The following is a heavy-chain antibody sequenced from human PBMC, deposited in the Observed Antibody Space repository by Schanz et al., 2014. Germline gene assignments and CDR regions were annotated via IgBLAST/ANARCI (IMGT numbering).Heavy chain of an antibody. CDR3: ARDGKYYGSRNYYKTPYYFDY. J-gene: IGHJ4*02. V-gene: IGHV3-66*01. D-gene: IGHD3-10*01. CDR1: GFTVSSDH. CDR2: IYASGAT. Sequence: EGQLAESGGGLVQPGGSLRLSCAVSGFTVSSDHMSWVRQAPGKGLEWVSTIYASGATYYADSVKRRFTISRDMSKNTLHLQVTSQRAEDTAIYYGARDGKYYGSRNYYKTPYYFDYWGQGTLVTVSS.